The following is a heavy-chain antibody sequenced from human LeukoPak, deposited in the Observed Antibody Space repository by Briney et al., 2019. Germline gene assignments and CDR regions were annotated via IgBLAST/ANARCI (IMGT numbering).Heavy chain of an antibody. V-gene: IGHV4-59*01. J-gene: IGHJ4*02. D-gene: IGHD6-19*01. CDR2: IYYSGST. Sequence: SETLSLTCTVSGGSISSYYWSWIRQPPGKGLEWIGYIYYSGSTNYNPSLKSRVTISVDTSKNQFSLKLSSVTAADTAVYYYARDGDGSGWSDYWGQGTLVTVSS. CDR3: ARDGDGSGWSDY. CDR1: GGSISSYY.